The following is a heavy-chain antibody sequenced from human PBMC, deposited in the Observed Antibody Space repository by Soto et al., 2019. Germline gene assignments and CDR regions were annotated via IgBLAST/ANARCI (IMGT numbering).Heavy chain of an antibody. Sequence: QVQLQESGPRLVKPSETLSLTCTVSGDSISSYYWSWIRQPPGKGLEGIGYIYFSGSTNYNPSLKSRVTITVDTPQNQFSLELTSVDAGDTALVYCARGVATIGPWGQGTLVTVSS. CDR3: ARGVATIGP. V-gene: IGHV4-59*01. CDR1: GDSISSYY. CDR2: IYFSGST. D-gene: IGHD5-12*01. J-gene: IGHJ5*02.